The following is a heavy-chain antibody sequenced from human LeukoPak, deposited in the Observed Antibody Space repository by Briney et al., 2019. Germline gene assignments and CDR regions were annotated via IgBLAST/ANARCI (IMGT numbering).Heavy chain of an antibody. CDR3: ARHDSSGWYGGSEV. J-gene: IGHJ4*02. V-gene: IGHV4-39*01. Sequence: SETLSLTCTVSGGSISSSIYYWGWIRQPPGKGLEWIGSIYYSGSTYYNPSLKSRVTISVDTSKNQFSLKLSSVTAADTAVYYCARHDSSGWYGGSEVWGQGTLVTVSS. CDR1: GGSISSSIYY. D-gene: IGHD6-19*01. CDR2: IYYSGST.